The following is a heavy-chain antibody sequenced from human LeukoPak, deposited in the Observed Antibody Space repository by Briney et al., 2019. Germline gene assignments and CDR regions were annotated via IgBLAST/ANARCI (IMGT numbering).Heavy chain of an antibody. V-gene: IGHV3-21*04. CDR2: ISSSSSYI. CDR1: GFTFSSYS. CDR3: AKDQDIAAGEFDY. J-gene: IGHJ4*02. Sequence: GGSLRLSCAASGFTFSSYSMNWVRQAPGKGLEWVSSISSSSSYIYYADSVKGRFTISRDNAKNSLYLQMNSLRAEDTAVYYCAKDQDIAAGEFDYWGQGTLVTVSS. D-gene: IGHD6-6*01.